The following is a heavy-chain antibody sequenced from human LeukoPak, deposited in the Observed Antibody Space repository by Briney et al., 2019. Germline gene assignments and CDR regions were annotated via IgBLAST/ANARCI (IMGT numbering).Heavy chain of an antibody. D-gene: IGHD1-26*01. CDR3: AKDGGGTNFDY. Sequence: PGGSLRLSCAASGFTFSSYSMNWVRQAPGKGLEWVTFISYDGSNEYYADSVKGRFTISRDNSKNTLYLQMNSLRAEDTAVYYCAKDGGGTNFDYWGQGTLVTVSS. CDR2: ISYDGSNE. V-gene: IGHV3-30*02. J-gene: IGHJ4*02. CDR1: GFTFSSYS.